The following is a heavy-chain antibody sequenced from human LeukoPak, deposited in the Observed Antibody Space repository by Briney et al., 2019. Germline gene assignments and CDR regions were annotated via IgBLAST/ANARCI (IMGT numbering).Heavy chain of an antibody. CDR2: IKQDGSEK. CDR3: ARDHRYGSGSYYFDY. CDR1: GFTFSNYW. Sequence: GGSLRLSCAASGFTFSNYWVNWVRQAPGKGLEWVANIKQDGSEKYYVDSVKGRFTISRDNAKNSLYLQMNSLRAEDTAVYYCARDHRYGSGSYYFDYWGQGTLVTVSS. D-gene: IGHD3-10*01. V-gene: IGHV3-7*01. J-gene: IGHJ4*02.